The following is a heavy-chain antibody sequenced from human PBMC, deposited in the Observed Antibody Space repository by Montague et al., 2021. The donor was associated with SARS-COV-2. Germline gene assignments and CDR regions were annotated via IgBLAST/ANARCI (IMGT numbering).Heavy chain of an antibody. D-gene: IGHD3-3*01. CDR1: GFSLHTDGVG. Sequence: PALGKPTQTLTLTCVFSGFSLHTDGVGVAWIRRPPGKALEWLALIYWDGDQRYSPSLKTRVTITKDTSINRVVLTMTNLDPVDTATYYCARRYDFYRAEAFDVWGQGTMVTVSS. V-gene: IGHV2-5*02. CDR2: IYWDGDQ. J-gene: IGHJ3*01. CDR3: ARRYDFYRAEAFDV.